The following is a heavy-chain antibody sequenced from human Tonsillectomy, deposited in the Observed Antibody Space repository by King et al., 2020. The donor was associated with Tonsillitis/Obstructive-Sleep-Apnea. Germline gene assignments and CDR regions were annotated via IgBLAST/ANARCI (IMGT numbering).Heavy chain of an antibody. J-gene: IGHJ4*02. CDR2: ISSGGSTM. CDR1: GFTFTNDE. CDR3: ARDAVVGATPYFDY. D-gene: IGHD1-26*01. V-gene: IGHV3-48*03. Sequence: EVQLVESGGGLVQPGGSLRLSCAASGFTFTNDEMNWVRQAPGKGLEWVSYISSGGSTMYYADSVRGRFTISRDNVKNSLYLQMNSLRAEDTAVYYCARDAVVGATPYFDYWDKGAAVTVSS.